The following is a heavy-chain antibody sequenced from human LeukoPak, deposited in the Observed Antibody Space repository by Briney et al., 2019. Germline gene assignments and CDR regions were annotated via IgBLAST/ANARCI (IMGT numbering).Heavy chain of an antibody. CDR3: ARPRMVAPTASDAFDI. D-gene: IGHD1-26*01. CDR2: IYPGDSDT. V-gene: IGHV5-51*01. Sequence: KDGESLKISCKGSGYSFTSYWIGWVRQMPGKGLEWMGIIYPGDSDTRYSPSFQGQVTISADKSISTAYLQWSSLKASDSAMYYCARPRMVAPTASDAFDIWGQGTRVTVSS. J-gene: IGHJ3*02. CDR1: GYSFTSYW.